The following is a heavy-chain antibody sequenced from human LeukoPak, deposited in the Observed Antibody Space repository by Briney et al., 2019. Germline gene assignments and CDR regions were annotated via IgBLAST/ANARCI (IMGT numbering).Heavy chain of an antibody. CDR3: ARHGKTWFGEYPRPYKWFDL. Sequence: SETLSLTCTVSGDSVGRDYWSWIRQAPGKGLKWIGYVYYSGSTNYSPSLKSRVTISLDTSKNQFSLELTSVTAADTAVYYCARHGKTWFGEYPRPYKWFDLWGQGTLVTVSS. CDR1: GDSVGRDY. CDR2: VYYSGST. V-gene: IGHV4-59*08. J-gene: IGHJ5*02. D-gene: IGHD3-10*01.